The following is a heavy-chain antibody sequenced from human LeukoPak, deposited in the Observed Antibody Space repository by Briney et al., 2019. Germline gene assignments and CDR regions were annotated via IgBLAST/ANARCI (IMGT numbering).Heavy chain of an antibody. J-gene: IGHJ4*02. CDR1: GYTFTSYD. Sequence: ASVKVSCKASGYTFTSYDINWVQQVTGQGLEWMGWMSPNSGHTGYAQKFQGRVTMTRSTSMSTAYMELSSLKSEDTAVYFCASGPPNWGYDYWGQGTLVTVSS. V-gene: IGHV1-8*01. D-gene: IGHD7-27*01. CDR3: ASGPPNWGYDY. CDR2: MSPNSGHT.